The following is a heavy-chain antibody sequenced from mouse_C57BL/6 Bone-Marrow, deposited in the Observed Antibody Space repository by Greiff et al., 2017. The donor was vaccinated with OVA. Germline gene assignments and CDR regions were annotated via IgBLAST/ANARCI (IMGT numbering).Heavy chain of an antibody. CDR2: IYPGGGYT. V-gene: IGHV1-63*01. CDR3: ARMNGYYGWFAY. J-gene: IGHJ3*01. D-gene: IGHD2-3*01. Sequence: VQLQQSGAELVRPGPSVKMSCKASGYTFTNYWIGWAKQRPGHGLEWIGDIYPGGGYTNYNEKFKGKATLTADKSSSTAYMQFSSLTSEDSAIYYCARMNGYYGWFAYWGQGTLVTVSA. CDR1: GYTFTNYW.